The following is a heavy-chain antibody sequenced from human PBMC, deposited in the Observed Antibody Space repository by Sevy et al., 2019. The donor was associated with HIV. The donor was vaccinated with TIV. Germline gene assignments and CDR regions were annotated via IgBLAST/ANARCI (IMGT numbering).Heavy chain of an antibody. CDR1: GYNFY. V-gene: IGHV1-2*06. Sequence: ASVKVSCKASGYNFYIHWVRLAPGQGLEWMGRVTPNSGATSYAQKFQDRVAMTMDTSINTAYMELSGLKSDDTAIYYCAGQSLGWYNWFDPWGQGTLVTVSS. CDR2: VTPNSGAT. J-gene: IGHJ5*02. CDR3: AGQSLGWYNWFDP. D-gene: IGHD6-19*01.